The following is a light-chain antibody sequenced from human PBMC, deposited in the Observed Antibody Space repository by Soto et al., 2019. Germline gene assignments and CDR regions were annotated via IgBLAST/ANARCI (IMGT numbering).Light chain of an antibody. J-gene: IGKJ2*01. Sequence: DIQMTQSPASLSASVGDRVTITCWASQTISSYLNWYQQKAGAAPKLLIYSASTLQSGVLSRFSGSGFGTDYTLTISSLQPADFAVYYCQQTFRTPHTFGQGTKLDIK. CDR1: QTISSY. CDR3: QQTFRTPHT. V-gene: IGKV1-39*01. CDR2: SAS.